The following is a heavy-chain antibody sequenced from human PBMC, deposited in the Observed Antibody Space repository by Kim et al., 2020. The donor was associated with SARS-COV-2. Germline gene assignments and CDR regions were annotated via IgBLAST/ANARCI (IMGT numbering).Heavy chain of an antibody. CDR2: ISWNRGTI. V-gene: IGHV3-9*01. Sequence: GGSLRLSCAGSGFTFDDYGIHWVRQVPGKGLEWVSGISWNRGTIIYADSVKGRFTISRDNAKNSLYLQMNSLRAEDTALYYCAKVGRSEAIVTGSFEYWGQGTLVIVSS. D-gene: IGHD3-10*01. CDR3: AKVGRSEAIVTGSFEY. CDR1: GFTFDDYG. J-gene: IGHJ4*02.